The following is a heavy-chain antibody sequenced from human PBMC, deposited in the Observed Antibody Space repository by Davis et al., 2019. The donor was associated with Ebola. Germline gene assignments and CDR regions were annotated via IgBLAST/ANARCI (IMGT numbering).Heavy chain of an antibody. CDR1: GFSFSVYG. J-gene: IGHJ4*02. CDR3: AELHSSSSHI. D-gene: IGHD6-6*01. V-gene: IGHV3-30*18. Sequence: PGGSLRLSCAASGFSFSVYGMHWVRQAPGKGLEWVAGISYHGNHKPYVDSVRGRFTISRDNSTNTLYLQMNSLRAEDTALYYCAELHSSSSHIWGQGTLVTVSS. CDR2: ISYHGNHK.